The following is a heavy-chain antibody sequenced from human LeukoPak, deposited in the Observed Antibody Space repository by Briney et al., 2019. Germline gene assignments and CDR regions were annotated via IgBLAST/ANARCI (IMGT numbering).Heavy chain of an antibody. CDR2: IYSGGST. D-gene: IGHD6-13*01. J-gene: IGHJ4*02. Sequence: PGGSLRLSCAASGFTVSSNYMSWVRQAPGKGLEWVSVIYSGGSTYYADSVKGRFTIFRDNSKNTLYLQMNSLRAEDTAVYYCARSSSWFPFFDYWGQGTLVTVSS. CDR3: ARSSSWFPFFDY. V-gene: IGHV3-66*01. CDR1: GFTVSSNY.